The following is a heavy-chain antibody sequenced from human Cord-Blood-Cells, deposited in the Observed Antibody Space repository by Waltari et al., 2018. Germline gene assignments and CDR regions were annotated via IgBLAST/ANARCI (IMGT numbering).Heavy chain of an antibody. Sequence: QVQLQQWGAGLLKPSETLSLTCTVYGGSFSGYYWSWIRQPPGKGLEWIGEINHSGSTKHNPSRKRRVTISVDTAKNQFSLKLSSVTAADTAVYYCARAWTVVTAFDIWGQGTMVTVSS. CDR2: INHSGST. CDR3: ARAWTVVTAFDI. V-gene: IGHV4-34*01. J-gene: IGHJ3*02. D-gene: IGHD2-15*01. CDR1: GGSFSGYY.